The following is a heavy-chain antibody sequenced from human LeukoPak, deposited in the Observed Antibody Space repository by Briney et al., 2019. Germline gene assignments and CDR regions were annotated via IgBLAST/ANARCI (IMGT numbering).Heavy chain of an antibody. D-gene: IGHD2-15*01. J-gene: IGHJ3*02. CDR2: INSDGSYT. V-gene: IGHV3-74*01. CDR3: ATEVRESGASSRNAFDI. CDR1: GFTFSSYW. Sequence: GGSLRLSCTASGFTFSSYWMHWVRQAPGKGLVWVSLINSDGSYTDFADSVKGRFTISRDNAQSTLYLQTNSLRAEDTAVYYCATEVRESGASSRNAFDIWGQGTVVSVSS.